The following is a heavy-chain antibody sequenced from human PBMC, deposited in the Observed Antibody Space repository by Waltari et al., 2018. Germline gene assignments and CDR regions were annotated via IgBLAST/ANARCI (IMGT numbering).Heavy chain of an antibody. CDR1: GFTFSSYS. CDR3: ARGLPSEVYFDY. J-gene: IGHJ4*02. CDR2: ISSSSSYI. V-gene: IGHV3-21*01. Sequence: EVQLVESGGGLVKPGGSLRLSCAASGFTFSSYSMNWVRQAPGKGLEWVSSISSSSSYIYYADSVKDRFTISRDNAKNSLYLQMNSLRAEDTAVYYCARGLPSEVYFDYWGQGTLVTVSS.